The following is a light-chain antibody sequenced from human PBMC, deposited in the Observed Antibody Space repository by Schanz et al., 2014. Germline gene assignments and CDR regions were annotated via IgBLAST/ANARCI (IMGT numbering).Light chain of an antibody. CDR2: GAS. CDR1: QSVSSNY. CDR3: QQYGSSPSWT. J-gene: IGKJ1*01. Sequence: EIVLTQSPGTLSLSPGERATLSCRASQSVSSNYLAWYQQKPGQAPRLLIFGASNRATGIPDRFSGSGSGTDFTLTISRLEPEDFAVYYCQQYGSSPSWTFGQGTKVEI. V-gene: IGKV3-20*01.